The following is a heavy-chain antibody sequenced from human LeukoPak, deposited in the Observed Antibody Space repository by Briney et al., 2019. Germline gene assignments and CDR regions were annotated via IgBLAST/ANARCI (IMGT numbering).Heavy chain of an antibody. CDR3: ARNWGLDY. CDR1: GFPFSSYS. D-gene: IGHD7-27*01. J-gene: IGHJ4*02. CDR2: ISGSGDST. V-gene: IGHV3-23*01. Sequence: GGSLRLSCAASGFPFSSYSMNWVRQAPGKGLEWVSVISGSGDSTYYADSAKGRFTISRDNSKSTLYLQMNSLRVEDTAVYYCARNWGLDYWGQGTLVTVSS.